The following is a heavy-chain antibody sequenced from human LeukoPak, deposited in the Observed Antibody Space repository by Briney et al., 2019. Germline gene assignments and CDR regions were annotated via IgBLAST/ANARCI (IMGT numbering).Heavy chain of an antibody. V-gene: IGHV3-30-3*01. CDR2: ISYDGSNK. D-gene: IGHD3-3*01. J-gene: IGHJ4*02. CDR1: GFTFSSYA. Sequence: GRSLRLSCAASGFTFSSYAMRWVRQAPGKGLEWVAVISYDGSNKYYADSVKGRFTISRDNSKNTLYLQMNSLRAEDTAVYYCARVGLGEWFVYYFDYWGQGTLVTVSS. CDR3: ARVGLGEWFVYYFDY.